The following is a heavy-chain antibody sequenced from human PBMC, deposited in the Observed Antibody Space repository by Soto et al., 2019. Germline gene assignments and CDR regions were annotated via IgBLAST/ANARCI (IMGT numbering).Heavy chain of an antibody. D-gene: IGHD2-21*01. J-gene: IGHJ3*02. CDR1: GGTFSTYS. CDR3: TIGSWSGEVFDI. CDR2: IIPMLGIR. V-gene: IGHV1-69*02. Sequence: QVQLVQSGAEVKKPGSSVKVSCKDSGGTFSTYSMFWVRQAPGQGLEWMGRIIPMLGIRNYAQRFQDRVTITADKCTATAHMEMSSLRSEDTALYYCTIGSWSGEVFDIWGQGTMVTVSS.